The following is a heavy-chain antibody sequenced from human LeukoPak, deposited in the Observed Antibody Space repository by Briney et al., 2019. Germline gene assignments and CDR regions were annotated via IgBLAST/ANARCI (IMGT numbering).Heavy chain of an antibody. CDR3: ARVDGSCSGGSCPSGNWFDP. D-gene: IGHD2-15*01. V-gene: IGHV4-39*07. J-gene: IGHJ5*02. CDR2: IYYSGST. Sequence: SETLSLTCTVSSDSISSSNYYWGWIRQPPGKGLEWIGSIYYSGSTYFNPSLKSRVTISVDTSKNQFSLKLSSVTAADTAVYFCARVDGSCSGGSCPSGNWFDPWGQGALVTVSS. CDR1: SDSISSSNYY.